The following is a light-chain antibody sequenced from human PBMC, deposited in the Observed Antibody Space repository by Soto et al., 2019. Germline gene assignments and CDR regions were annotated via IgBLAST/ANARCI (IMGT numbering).Light chain of an antibody. Sequence: IQMTQSPSSLSASVGDSIAITCRASQDIRSDLGWYQQKPGRAPKLLIYAASSLQSGVPSRFSGSGSGTDFTLTISSLQPEDFATYYCQQSYSTPPTFGQGTKVDIK. CDR2: AAS. CDR3: QQSYSTPPT. J-gene: IGKJ1*01. CDR1: QDIRSD. V-gene: IGKV1-39*01.